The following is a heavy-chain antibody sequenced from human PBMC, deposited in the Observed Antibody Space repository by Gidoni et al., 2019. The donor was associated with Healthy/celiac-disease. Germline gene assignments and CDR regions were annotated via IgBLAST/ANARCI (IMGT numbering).Heavy chain of an antibody. J-gene: IGHJ5*02. CDR2: ISGSGGST. V-gene: IGHV3-23*01. D-gene: IGHD6-13*01. CDR1: GFTFSSYA. Sequence: EVQLLESGGGLVQPGGSLRLSCAASGFTFSSYAMSWVRPAPGKGLEWVSAISGSGGSTYYADSVKGRFTISRDNSKNTLYLQMNSLRAEDTAVYYCAKRGSHGIAAAGSWFDPWGQGTLVTVSS. CDR3: AKRGSHGIAAAGSWFDP.